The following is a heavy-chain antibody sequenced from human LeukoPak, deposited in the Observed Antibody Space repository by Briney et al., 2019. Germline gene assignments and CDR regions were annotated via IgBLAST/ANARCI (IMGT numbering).Heavy chain of an antibody. V-gene: IGHV4-38-2*02. CDR1: DYSISSGYY. J-gene: IGHJ3*02. CDR3: ARGRIADDAFDI. CDR2: THHSGST. Sequence: SETLSLTCIVSDYSISSGYYWGWIRQPPGKGLEWIGSTHHSGSTNYNPSLKSRVTISVDTSKNQFSLKLSSVTAADTAVYYCARGRIADDAFDIWGQGTMVTVSS. D-gene: IGHD6-13*01.